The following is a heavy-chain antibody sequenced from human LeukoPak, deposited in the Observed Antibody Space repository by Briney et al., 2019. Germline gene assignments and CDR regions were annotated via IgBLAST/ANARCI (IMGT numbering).Heavy chain of an antibody. CDR1: GFTFTDYW. CDR3: AREGGFWSGYLLSVSYGMDV. V-gene: IGHV3-74*01. J-gene: IGHJ6*02. D-gene: IGHD3-3*01. CDR2: ISTDGSRT. Sequence: GGSLRLSCAASGFTFTDYWMHWVRQRPGEGLVWVSHISTDGSRTNYADSVKGRFTTSRDNTKNTVSLQMSSLRAEDTAVYYCAREGGFWSGYLLSVSYGMDVWGQGTTVTVSS.